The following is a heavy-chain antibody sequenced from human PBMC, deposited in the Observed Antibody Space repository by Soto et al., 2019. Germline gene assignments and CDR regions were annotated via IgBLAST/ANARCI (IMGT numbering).Heavy chain of an antibody. Sequence: QVQLVESGGGVVQPGRSLRLSCAASNFTFRNYGMHWVRQAPGKGLEWVALISNDGSNKYYTDSVKGRFTISRDNSRNTLSLQMTSLRADDTAVYYCAKDGADTGTYYFGYWGQGTLITVSS. CDR3: AKDGADTGTYYFGY. CDR2: ISNDGSNK. CDR1: NFTFRNYG. D-gene: IGHD7-27*01. V-gene: IGHV3-30*18. J-gene: IGHJ4*02.